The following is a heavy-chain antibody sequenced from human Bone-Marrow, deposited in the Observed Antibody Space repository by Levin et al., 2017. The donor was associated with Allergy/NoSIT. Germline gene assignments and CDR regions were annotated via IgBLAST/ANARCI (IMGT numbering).Heavy chain of an antibody. J-gene: IGHJ4*02. CDR2: IGSDGTT. CDR3: ARGRKQLVRGLIYHLDY. Sequence: QSGGSLRLSCAASGFTVKNKDMSWVRQAPGKGLEWVSGIGSDGTTQYTDSVRGRFIISRDNFQNTAFLQMSSLRAEDTAVYYCARGRKQLVRGLIYHLDYWGQGTLVTVSS. D-gene: IGHD3-10*01. V-gene: IGHV3-53*01. CDR1: GFTVKNKD.